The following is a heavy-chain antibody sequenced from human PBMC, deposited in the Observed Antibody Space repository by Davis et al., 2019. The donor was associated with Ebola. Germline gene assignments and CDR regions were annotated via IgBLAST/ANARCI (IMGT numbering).Heavy chain of an antibody. V-gene: IGHV1-69*10. CDR3: TGGGSYYVLDY. Sequence: AASVKVSCKASGGIFDNYVTSWVRQAPGQGLEWMGGTITLLDTTNYAQKFQGRATITADRSTSTFYMEMSSLTSDDTAVYYCTGGGSYYVLDYWGQGTLVTVSS. CDR2: TITLLDTT. D-gene: IGHD3-10*01. CDR1: GGIFDNYV. J-gene: IGHJ4*02.